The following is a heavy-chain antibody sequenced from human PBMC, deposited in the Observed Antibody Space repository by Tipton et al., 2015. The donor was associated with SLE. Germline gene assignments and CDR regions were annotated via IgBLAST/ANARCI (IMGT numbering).Heavy chain of an antibody. D-gene: IGHD6-19*01. J-gene: IGHJ4*02. CDR1: GDSFSSGSSS. CDR2: IYNSGIT. CDR3: ARDSDHSSGWFPSLFD. V-gene: IGHV4-61*02. Sequence: LRLSCTVSGDSFSSGSSSWNWVRQPAGKGLEWIGLIYNSGITNYNPSLQGRVTLSVDMSKNQFSLRLSSVTAADTGVYYCARDSDHSSGWFPSLFDWGQGTLVTVSS.